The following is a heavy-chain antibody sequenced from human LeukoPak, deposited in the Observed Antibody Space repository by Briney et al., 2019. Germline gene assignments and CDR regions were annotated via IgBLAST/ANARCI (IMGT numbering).Heavy chain of an antibody. D-gene: IGHD3-3*01. CDR2: IYYSGST. V-gene: IGHV4-39*07. J-gene: IGHJ5*02. CDR1: GGSISSSSYY. CDR3: ARADDFWSGYGFDP. Sequence: SETLSLTCTVSGGSISSSSYYWGWLRQPPGKGLEWIGSIYYSGSTYYNPSLKSRVTISVDTSKNQFSLKLSSVTAADTAVYYCARADDFWSGYGFDPWGQGTLVTVSS.